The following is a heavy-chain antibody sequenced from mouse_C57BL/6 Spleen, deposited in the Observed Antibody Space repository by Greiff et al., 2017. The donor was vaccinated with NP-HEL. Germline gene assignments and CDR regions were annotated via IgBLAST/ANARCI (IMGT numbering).Heavy chain of an antibody. J-gene: IGHJ4*01. CDR2: IWSDGST. V-gene: IGHV2-6-1*01. D-gene: IGHD3-2*02. Sequence: VKLVESGPGLVAPSQSLSITCTVSGFSLTSYGVHWVRQPPGKGLEWLVVIWSDGSTTYNSALKSRLSISKDNSKSQVFLKMNSLQTDDTAMYYCARQSDSSGFYYYAMDYWGQGTSVTVSS. CDR3: ARQSDSSGFYYYAMDY. CDR1: GFSLTSYG.